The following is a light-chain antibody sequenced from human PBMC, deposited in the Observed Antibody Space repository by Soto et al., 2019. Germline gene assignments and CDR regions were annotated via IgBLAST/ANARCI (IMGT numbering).Light chain of an antibody. CDR3: KQYNSYPT. CDR1: QSISSW. V-gene: IGKV1-5*03. Sequence: DIQMSQSPSTLSAYVGDRVTITCRASQSISSWLAWYQQKPGKAPKLLIYKASSLESGVPSRVSGSGSGAECTLNISNRQPDHSAAYLCKQYNSYPTFGQGTKVDIK. J-gene: IGKJ1*01. CDR2: KAS.